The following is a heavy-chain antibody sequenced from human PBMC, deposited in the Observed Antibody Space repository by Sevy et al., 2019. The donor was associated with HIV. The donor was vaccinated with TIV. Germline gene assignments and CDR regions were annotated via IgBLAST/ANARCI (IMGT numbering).Heavy chain of an antibody. CDR3: AKNRPPGGSLFSRHGMDV. J-gene: IGHJ6*02. D-gene: IGHD3-16*01. V-gene: IGHV3-74*01. Sequence: GGSLRLSCAASGFTFSSYWMHWVRHAPGKGLVWVSRISSDGSSTSYADSVRGRFTISRDNAKNTLYLQMNSLRAEDTAVYYCAKNRPPGGSLFSRHGMDVWGRGTTVTVSS. CDR1: GFTFSSYW. CDR2: ISSDGSST.